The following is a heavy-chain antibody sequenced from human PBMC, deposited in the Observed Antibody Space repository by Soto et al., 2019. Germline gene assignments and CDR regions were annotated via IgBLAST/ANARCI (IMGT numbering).Heavy chain of an antibody. CDR3: ARGNKYYDFWSRYGGPYYYYMDV. Sequence: QVQLQESGPGLVKPSETLSLTCTVSGGSISSYYWSWIRQPPGKGLEWIGYIYYSGSTNYNPSLKSRVTISVDTSKNQFSLKLSSVTAADTAVYYCARGNKYYDFWSRYGGPYYYYMDVWGKGTTVTVSS. CDR2: IYYSGST. CDR1: GGSISSYY. J-gene: IGHJ6*03. V-gene: IGHV4-59*01. D-gene: IGHD3-3*01.